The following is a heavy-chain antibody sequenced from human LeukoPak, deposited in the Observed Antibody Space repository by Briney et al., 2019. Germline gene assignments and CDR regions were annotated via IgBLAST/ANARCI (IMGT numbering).Heavy chain of an antibody. Sequence: PGGSLRLSCAASGFTVSSNYMSWVRQAPGKGLEWVSVIYSGGSTYYADSVKGRFTISRDNSKTTLYLQMNSLRAEDTAVYYCAREGGDYYDSSGYYYWGQGTLVTVSS. CDR2: IYSGGST. CDR1: GFTVSSNY. D-gene: IGHD3-22*01. J-gene: IGHJ4*02. CDR3: AREGGDYYDSSGYYY. V-gene: IGHV3-53*01.